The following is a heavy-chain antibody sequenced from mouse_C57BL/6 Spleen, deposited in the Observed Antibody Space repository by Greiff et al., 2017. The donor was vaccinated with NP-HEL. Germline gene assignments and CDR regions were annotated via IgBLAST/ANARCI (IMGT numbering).Heavy chain of an antibody. V-gene: IGHV1-69*01. J-gene: IGHJ2*01. CDR1: GYTFTSYW. Sequence: QVHVKQPGAELVMPGASVKLSCKASGYTFTSYWMHWVKQRPGQGLEWIGEIDPSDSYTNYNQKFKGKSTLTVDKSSSTAYMQLSSLTSEDSAVYYCARSPYYDYWGQGTTLTVSS. CDR2: IDPSDSYT. CDR3: ARSPYYDY.